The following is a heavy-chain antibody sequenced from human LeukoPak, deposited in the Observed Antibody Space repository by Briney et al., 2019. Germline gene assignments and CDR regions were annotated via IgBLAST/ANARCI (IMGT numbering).Heavy chain of an antibody. J-gene: IGHJ6*02. Sequence: SETLSLTCAVYGGSFSGYYWSWIRQPPGKGLEWIGEINHSGSTNYNPSLKSRVTISVDTSKNQFSLKLSSVTAADTAVYYCARDRGRVDYVWGSYRSHYYYYGMDVWGQGTTVTVSS. CDR1: GGSFSGYY. V-gene: IGHV4-34*01. CDR3: ARDRGRVDYVWGSYRSHYYYYGMDV. CDR2: INHSGST. D-gene: IGHD3-16*02.